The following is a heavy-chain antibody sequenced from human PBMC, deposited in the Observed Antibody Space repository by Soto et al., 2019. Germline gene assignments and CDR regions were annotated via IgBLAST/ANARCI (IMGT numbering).Heavy chain of an antibody. Sequence: GSLRLSCAASGFTFSSYAMSWVRQAPGKGLEWVSAISGSGGSTYYADSVKGRFTISRDNSKNTLYLQMNSLRAEDTAVYYCAKADIVLMVYAMRPLDYWGQGTLVTVSS. CDR1: GFTFSSYA. CDR3: AKADIVLMVYAMRPLDY. V-gene: IGHV3-23*01. CDR2: ISGSGGST. D-gene: IGHD2-8*01. J-gene: IGHJ4*02.